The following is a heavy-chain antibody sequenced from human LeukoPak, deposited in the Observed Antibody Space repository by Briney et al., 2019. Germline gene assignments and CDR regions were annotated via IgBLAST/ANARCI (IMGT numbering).Heavy chain of an antibody. CDR1: GGSFGSFY. D-gene: IGHD1-1*01. V-gene: IGHV4-59*01. Sequence: SETLSLTCSVSGGSFGSFYWSWIRQPPGKGLEWIGYIFYSGSNNYNPSLRSRVTISVDTSKNQFSLKLISVTAAGTAMYYCARGLNAFDIWGQGTMVTVSS. CDR3: ARGLNAFDI. CDR2: IFYSGSN. J-gene: IGHJ3*02.